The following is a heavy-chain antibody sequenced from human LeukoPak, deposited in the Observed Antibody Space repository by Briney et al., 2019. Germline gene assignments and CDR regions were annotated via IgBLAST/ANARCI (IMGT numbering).Heavy chain of an antibody. CDR3: ARGKITIFGVVIELYYYYGMDV. J-gene: IGHJ6*02. CDR2: INPSGGST. Sequence: AASVKVSCKASGYTFTSYYMHWVRQAPGQGLEWMGIINPSGGSTSYAQKFQGRVTMTRDTSTSTVCMELSSLRSEDTAVYYCARGKITIFGVVIELYYYYGMDVWGQGTTVTVSS. V-gene: IGHV1-46*01. CDR1: GYTFTSYY. D-gene: IGHD3-3*01.